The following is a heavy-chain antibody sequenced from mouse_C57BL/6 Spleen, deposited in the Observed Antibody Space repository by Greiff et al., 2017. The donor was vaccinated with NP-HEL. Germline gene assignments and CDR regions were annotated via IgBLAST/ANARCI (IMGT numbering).Heavy chain of an antibody. CDR3: ARWDYYGSQFAY. V-gene: IGHV1-18*01. CDR2: INPNNGGT. J-gene: IGHJ3*01. Sequence: EVKLVESGPELVKPGASVKIPCKASGYTFTDYNMDWVKQSHGKSLEWIGDINPNNGGTIYNQKFKGKATLTVDKSSSTAYMELRSLTSEDTAVYYCARWDYYGSQFAYWGQGTLVTVSA. D-gene: IGHD1-1*01. CDR1: GYTFTDYN.